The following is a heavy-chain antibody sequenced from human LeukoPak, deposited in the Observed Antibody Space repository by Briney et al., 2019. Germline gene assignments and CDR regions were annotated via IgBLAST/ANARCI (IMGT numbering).Heavy chain of an antibody. J-gene: IGHJ4*02. D-gene: IGHD1-26*01. Sequence: GGSLRLSCAASGFTFSTYWMAWVRQAPGKGLEWVANIKEDASAKHQAGSVKGRFTISRDNAQNSVYLQMSSLRGEDTAVYYCARDVGGSLDYWGQGILVTVSS. V-gene: IGHV3-7*01. CDR3: ARDVGGSLDY. CDR1: GFTFSTYW. CDR2: IKEDASAK.